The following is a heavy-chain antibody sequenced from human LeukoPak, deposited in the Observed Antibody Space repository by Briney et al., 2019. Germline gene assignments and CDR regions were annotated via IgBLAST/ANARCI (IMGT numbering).Heavy chain of an antibody. J-gene: IGHJ4*02. Sequence: SVKVSCKASGYTFTSYGIIWVGQAPGQGLEGLGGIGHLFVTAKNAQKFQGGVTITADKTTSTAYMELSSLRSEGTAVYYCASGRTDIVVVPATLRNYYFDYWGQGTLVTVSS. D-gene: IGHD2-2*01. CDR1: GYTFTSYG. CDR3: ASGRTDIVVVPATLRNYYFDY. CDR2: IGHLFVTA. V-gene: IGHV1-69*06.